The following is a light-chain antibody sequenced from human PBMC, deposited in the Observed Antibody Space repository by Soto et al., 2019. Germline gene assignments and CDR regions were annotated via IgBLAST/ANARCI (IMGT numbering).Light chain of an antibody. CDR3: CSYAGSGTFVV. J-gene: IGLJ2*01. V-gene: IGLV2-23*02. CDR2: EVI. CDR1: SSDVGSHNL. Sequence: QSALTQPASVSGSPGQSITISCTGSSSDVGSHNLVSWYQQYPGKAPKLLIYEVIRRPSGISNRFSGSKSGNTASLTVSGLQAEDEADYYCCSYAGSGTFVVFGGGTKLTVL.